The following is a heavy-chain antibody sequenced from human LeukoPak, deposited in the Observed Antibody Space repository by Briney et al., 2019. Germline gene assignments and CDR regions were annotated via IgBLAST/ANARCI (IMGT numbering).Heavy chain of an antibody. D-gene: IGHD3-10*01. CDR3: ARALIRFGESLYFFDS. V-gene: IGHV4-59*01. Sequence: SETLSLTCTVSGGPINNYYWGWIRQSPGKGLEWIGYVYSSGSANYNPSLRSRVTISVDTSKKQFSLKLNSLTAADTGVYYCARALIRFGESLYFFDSWGQGTLVTVSS. CDR2: VYSSGSA. CDR1: GGPINNYY. J-gene: IGHJ4*02.